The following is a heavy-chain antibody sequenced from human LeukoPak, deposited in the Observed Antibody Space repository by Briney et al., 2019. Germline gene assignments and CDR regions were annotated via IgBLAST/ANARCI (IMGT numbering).Heavy chain of an antibody. V-gene: IGHV4-39*01. CDR2: IYYSGST. Sequence: SETLSLTCTVSGGSISSSSYYWGWIRQPPGKGLEWIGSIYYSGSTYYNPSLKSRVTISVDTSKNQFSLKLSSVTAADTAVYYCARLDDSSGYYFDYWGQGTLVTVSS. CDR3: ARLDDSSGYYFDY. D-gene: IGHD3-22*01. CDR1: GGSISSSSYY. J-gene: IGHJ4*02.